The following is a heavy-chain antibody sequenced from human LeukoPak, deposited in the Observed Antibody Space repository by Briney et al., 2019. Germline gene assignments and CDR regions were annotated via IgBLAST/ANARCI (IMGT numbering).Heavy chain of an antibody. J-gene: IGHJ3*01. CDR2: ISSSAGST. V-gene: IGHV3-23*01. D-gene: IGHD3-22*01. Sequence: GGSLRLSCVASGFTFSRHWMSWVRQAPGKGLEWVSTISSSAGSTYYADSVKGRFAISRDNSKNTLYLQMNSLRAEDTAVYYCAKLYDSSGYSLFDLWGQGTMVTVSS. CDR3: AKLYDSSGYSLFDL. CDR1: GFTFSRHW.